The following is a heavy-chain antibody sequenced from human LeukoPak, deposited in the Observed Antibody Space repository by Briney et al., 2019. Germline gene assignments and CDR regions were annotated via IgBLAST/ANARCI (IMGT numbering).Heavy chain of an antibody. V-gene: IGHV4-39*07. Sequence: SETLSLTCTVSGGSISSSSYYWGWIRQPPGTGLEWIGSVYYSGSTYYNPSLKSRVTISVDTSKNQFSLKLSSVTAADTAVYYCARDPNAYGSGSYYNDYWGQGTLVTVSS. CDR3: ARDPNAYGSGSYYNDY. CDR1: GGSISSSSYY. J-gene: IGHJ4*02. CDR2: VYYSGST. D-gene: IGHD3-10*01.